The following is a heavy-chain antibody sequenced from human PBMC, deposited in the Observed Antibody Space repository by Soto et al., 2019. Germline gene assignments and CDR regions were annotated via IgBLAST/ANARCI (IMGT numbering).Heavy chain of an antibody. CDR2: LNAGNGNT. Sequence: QVQLVQSGAEVKKPGASVKVSCKASGYTFTSYAMHWVLQAPGQRLEWMGWLNAGNGNTKYSQKFQGRVTITRDTSSSTAYMELSSLRSEDTAVYYCASEYCGGDCYSAARYGMDVWGQGTTATVSS. D-gene: IGHD2-21*02. CDR1: GYTFTSYA. J-gene: IGHJ6*02. V-gene: IGHV1-3*01. CDR3: ASEYCGGDCYSAARYGMDV.